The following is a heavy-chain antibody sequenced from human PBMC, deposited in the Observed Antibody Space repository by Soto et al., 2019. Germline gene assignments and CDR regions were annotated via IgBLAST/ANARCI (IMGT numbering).Heavy chain of an antibody. D-gene: IGHD3-9*01. CDR2: IYYSGST. CDR3: ARGGTGYDILTLYYYYMDA. Sequence: SETLSLTCTVSGGSISSYYWSWIRQPPGKGLEWIGYIYYSGSTNYNPSLKSRVTISVDTSKNQFSLKLSSVTAADTAVYYCARGGTGYDILTLYYYYMDAWGKGTTITVSS. V-gene: IGHV4-59*01. J-gene: IGHJ6*03. CDR1: GGSISSYY.